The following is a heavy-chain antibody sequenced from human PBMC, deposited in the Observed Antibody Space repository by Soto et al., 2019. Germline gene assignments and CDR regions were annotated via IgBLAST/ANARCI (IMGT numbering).Heavy chain of an antibody. V-gene: IGHV4-59*01. CDR1: GGSISSYY. Sequence: SETLSLTCTVPGGSISSYYWSWIRQPPGKGLEWIGYIYYSGSTNYNPSLKSRVTISVDTSKNQFSLKLSSVTAADTAVYYCARVTPPPATVTTPAWFDPWGQGTLVTVS. CDR3: ARVTPPPATVTTPAWFDP. D-gene: IGHD4-17*01. J-gene: IGHJ5*02. CDR2: IYYSGST.